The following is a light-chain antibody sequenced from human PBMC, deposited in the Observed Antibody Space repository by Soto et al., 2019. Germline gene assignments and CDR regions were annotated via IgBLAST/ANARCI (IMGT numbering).Light chain of an antibody. Sequence: QSALTQTASVSGSPGQSITISCTGTSSDVGAYNYVSWYQHHPGRAPKLIIFDVSHRPSGVSDRFSGSKSANTASLTISGLQTEDEADYYCTSYTRTRNLLFGGGTKLTVL. CDR1: SSDVGAYNY. CDR3: TSYTRTRNLL. V-gene: IGLV2-14*03. J-gene: IGLJ2*01. CDR2: DVS.